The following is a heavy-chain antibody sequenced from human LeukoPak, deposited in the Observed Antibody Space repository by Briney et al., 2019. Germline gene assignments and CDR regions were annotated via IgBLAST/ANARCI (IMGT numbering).Heavy chain of an antibody. CDR1: GYTFTSYG. CDR3: ARDRRDDFWSGYFSYYYYYMDV. CDR2: ISAYNGNT. J-gene: IGHJ6*03. D-gene: IGHD3-3*01. Sequence: ASVKVSCKASGYTFTSYGISWVRQAPGQGLEWMGWISAYNGNTNYAQKLQGRVTMTTDTSTSTAYMELRSLRSDDTAVYYCARDRRDDFWSGYFSYYYYYMDVWAKGTTVTVSS. V-gene: IGHV1-18*01.